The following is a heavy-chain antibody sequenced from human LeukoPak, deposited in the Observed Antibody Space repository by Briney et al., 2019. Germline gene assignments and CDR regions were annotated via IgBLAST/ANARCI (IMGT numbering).Heavy chain of an antibody. J-gene: IGHJ4*02. CDR1: GGTFSSYA. V-gene: IGHV1-69*01. D-gene: IGHD4-11*01. CDR2: IIPIFGTA. Sequence: EASVKVSCKASGGTFSSYAISWVRQAPGQGLEWMGGIIPIFGTANYAQKFQGRVTITADESTSTAYMELSSLRPEDTAVYYCARAEDYLFDYWGQGTLVTVSS. CDR3: ARAEDYLFDY.